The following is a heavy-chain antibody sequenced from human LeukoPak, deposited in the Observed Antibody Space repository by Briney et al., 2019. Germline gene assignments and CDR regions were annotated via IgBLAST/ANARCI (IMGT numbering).Heavy chain of an antibody. CDR1: GVSMSSSPYY. V-gene: IGHV4-39*01. J-gene: IGHJ5*02. CDR2: IYDSGNT. D-gene: IGHD2/OR15-2a*01. Sequence: PSETLSLTCTVSGVSMSSSPYYWGWIRQPPGKGLEWIGTIYDSGNTNYNPSLRSRLTISVDTSRNQFSLKLSSVTAADTAVYYCARHDCDSSRCSVNWFDPWGQGTRVTVSS. CDR3: ARHDCDSSRCSVNWFDP.